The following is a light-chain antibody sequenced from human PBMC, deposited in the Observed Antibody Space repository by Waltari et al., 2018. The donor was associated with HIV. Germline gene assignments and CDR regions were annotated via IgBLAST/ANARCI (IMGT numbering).Light chain of an antibody. J-gene: IGLJ2*01. CDR1: NSAVGAYNS. V-gene: IGLV2-14*01. Sequence: QSALTQPASVSGSPGQSITISCTGTNSAVGAYNSVSWYQQHPGKAPKLLIYEVTNRPPGISNRFSGSKSGNTASMTISGLQPEDEADYYCSSYTITTAIVFGGGTKLTVL. CDR2: EVT. CDR3: SSYTITTAIV.